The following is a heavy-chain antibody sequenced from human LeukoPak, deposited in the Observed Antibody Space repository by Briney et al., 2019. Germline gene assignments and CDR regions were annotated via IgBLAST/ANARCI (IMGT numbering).Heavy chain of an antibody. CDR2: ISGSGGST. D-gene: IGHD6-13*01. CDR3: ARDSSWYYFDY. Sequence: GGSLRLSCAASGFTFSSYAMSWVRQAPGKGLEWVSAISGSGGSTYYADSVKGRFTISRDNAKNSLYLQMNSLRAEDTAVYYCARDSSWYYFDYWGQGTLVTVSS. CDR1: GFTFSSYA. V-gene: IGHV3-23*01. J-gene: IGHJ4*02.